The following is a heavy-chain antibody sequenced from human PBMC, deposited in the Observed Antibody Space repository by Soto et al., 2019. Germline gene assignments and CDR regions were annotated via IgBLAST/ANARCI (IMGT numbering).Heavy chain of an antibody. CDR3: ARGPLNIVVVVAATPGFDYYGMDV. CDR1: GYTFTGYY. CDR2: INPNSGGT. V-gene: IGHV1-2*02. D-gene: IGHD2-15*01. J-gene: IGHJ6*02. Sequence: ASVKVSCKVSGYTFTGYYMHWVRQAPGQGLEWMGWINPNSGGTNYAQKFQGRVTMTRDTSISTAYMELSRLRSDDTAVYYCARGPLNIVVVVAATPGFDYYGMDVWGQGTTVTFSS.